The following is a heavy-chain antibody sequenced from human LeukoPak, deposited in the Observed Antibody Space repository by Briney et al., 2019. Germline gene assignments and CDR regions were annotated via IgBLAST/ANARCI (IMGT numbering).Heavy chain of an antibody. J-gene: IGHJ4*02. V-gene: IGHV1-2*06. Sequence: ASVKVSCKASGYTFTGYYMHWVRQAPGQGLGWMGRINPNSGGTNYAQRFQGRVTMTRDTSISTAYMELSRLRSDDTAVYYCARYSSGWHAVDYWGQGTLVTVSS. CDR3: ARYSSGWHAVDY. D-gene: IGHD6-19*01. CDR2: INPNSGGT. CDR1: GYTFTGYY.